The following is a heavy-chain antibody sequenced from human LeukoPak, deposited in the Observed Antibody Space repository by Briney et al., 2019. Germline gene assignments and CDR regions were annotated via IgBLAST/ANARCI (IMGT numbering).Heavy chain of an antibody. CDR1: GFTFSSYA. CDR2: ISGSGGST. V-gene: IGHV3-23*01. J-gene: IGHJ4*02. CDR3: ANRPRGERLDY. D-gene: IGHD1-1*01. Sequence: GGSLGLSCAASGFTFSSYAMSWVRQAPGKGLEWVSAISGSGGSTYYADSVKGRFTISRDNSKNTLYLQMNSLRAEDTAVYYCANRPRGERLDYWGQGTLVTVSS.